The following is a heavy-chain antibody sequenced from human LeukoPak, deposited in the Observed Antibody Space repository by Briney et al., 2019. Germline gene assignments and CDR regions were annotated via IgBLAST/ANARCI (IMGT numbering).Heavy chain of an antibody. CDR3: ARDPLGYNWFDP. CDR2: IIPIFGTA. V-gene: IGHV1-69*05. J-gene: IGHJ5*02. CDR1: GGTFSSYA. Sequence: GASVKVSCKASGGTFSSYAISWVRQAPGQGLEWMGRIIPIFGTANYAQKFQGRVTITTDESTSTAYMELSSLRSEDTAVYYCARDPLGYNWFDPWGQGTLVTVSS.